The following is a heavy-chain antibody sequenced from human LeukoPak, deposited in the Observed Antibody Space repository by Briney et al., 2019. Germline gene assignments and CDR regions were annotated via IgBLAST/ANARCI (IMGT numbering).Heavy chain of an antibody. CDR3: TSPRGIVGVFDY. J-gene: IGHJ4*02. CDR2: IRSKAYGGTT. D-gene: IGHD1-26*01. Sequence: GGSLRLSCIASGFTFGDYAMSWVRQAPGKGLEWVGFIRSKAYGGTTEYAASVKGRFTISRDDSKSIAYLQMNSLKTEDTAVYYCTSPRGIVGVFDYWGQGTLVTVSS. CDR1: GFTFGDYA. V-gene: IGHV3-49*04.